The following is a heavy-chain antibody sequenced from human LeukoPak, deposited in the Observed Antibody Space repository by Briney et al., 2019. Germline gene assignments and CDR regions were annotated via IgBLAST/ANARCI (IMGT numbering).Heavy chain of an antibody. CDR1: GGSISSYY. CDR3: AREGLYCSSTSCYTSWFDP. CDR2: IYTSGST. Sequence: PSETLSLTCTVSGGSISSYYWSWIRQPAGKGLEWIGRIYTSGSTNYNPSLKRRVTMSVDTSKNQFSLKLSSVTAAGTAVYYCAREGLYCSSTSCYTSWFDPWGQGTLVTVSS. D-gene: IGHD2-2*02. V-gene: IGHV4-4*07. J-gene: IGHJ5*02.